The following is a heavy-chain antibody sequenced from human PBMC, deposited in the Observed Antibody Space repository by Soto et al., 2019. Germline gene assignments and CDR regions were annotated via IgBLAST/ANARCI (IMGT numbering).Heavy chain of an antibody. Sequence: QVQLVESGGGVVQPGRSLRLSCAASGFTFSSYGMHWVRQAPGKGLEWVAVIWYDGSNKYYADSVKGRFTISRDNSENTLYLQMNSLRAEDTAVYYCARDISHDYGVYYYYYGMDVWGQGTTVTVSS. CDR2: IWYDGSNK. CDR1: GFTFSSYG. V-gene: IGHV3-33*01. CDR3: ARDISHDYGVYYYYYGMDV. D-gene: IGHD4-17*01. J-gene: IGHJ6*02.